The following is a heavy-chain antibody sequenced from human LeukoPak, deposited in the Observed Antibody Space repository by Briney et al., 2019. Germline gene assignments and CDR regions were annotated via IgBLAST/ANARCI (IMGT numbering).Heavy chain of an antibody. J-gene: IGHJ4*02. V-gene: IGHV4-34*01. D-gene: IGHD6-19*01. CDR3: ARPYSSGWFDY. CDR1: GGSFSGYY. Sequence: SETLSLTCAVYGGSFSGYYWSWIRQPPGKGLEWIGEINHSGSTNYNPSLKSRVTLSVDTSKNQFSLKLSSVTAADTAVYYCARPYSSGWFDYWGQGTLVTVSS. CDR2: INHSGST.